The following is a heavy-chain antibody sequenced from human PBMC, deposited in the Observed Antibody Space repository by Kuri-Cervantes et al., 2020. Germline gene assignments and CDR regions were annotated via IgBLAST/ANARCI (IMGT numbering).Heavy chain of an antibody. CDR2: INHSGST. Sequence: SQTLSLTCAVYGGSFSGYYWSWIRQPPGKGLEWIGEINHSGSTNYNPSLKSRVTISVDRSKNQFSLKLSSVTAADTAVYYCARVGGVAAMAFDIWGQGTMVTVSS. CDR3: ARVGGVAAMAFDI. CDR1: GGSFSGYY. J-gene: IGHJ3*02. D-gene: IGHD2-15*01. V-gene: IGHV4-34*01.